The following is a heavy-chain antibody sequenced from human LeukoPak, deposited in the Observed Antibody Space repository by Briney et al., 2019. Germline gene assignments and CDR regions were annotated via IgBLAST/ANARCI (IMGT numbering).Heavy chain of an antibody. Sequence: GGSLRLSCAASGFTFSSYAMSWVHQVPGKGLEWVSGFSGSGGNTHSAASVKGRFTISRDNAKNTLYLQMNSLRAEDTAVYYCAKATVTTFADYFDYWGQGTLVTVSS. D-gene: IGHD4-11*01. CDR1: GFTFSSYA. CDR3: AKATVTTFADYFDY. CDR2: FSGSGGNT. J-gene: IGHJ4*02. V-gene: IGHV3-23*01.